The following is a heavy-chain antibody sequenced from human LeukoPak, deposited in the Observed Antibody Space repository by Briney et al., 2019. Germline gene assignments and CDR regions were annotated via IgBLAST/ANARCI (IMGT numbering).Heavy chain of an antibody. CDR3: ASDDFDY. Sequence: GGSLRLSCAASGITVSTNYMSWVRQAPGKGLEWVSIIYSGGATYYADSVKGRFTISREISKNTLWLQMNSLRAEDTAVYYCASDDFDYWGQGTLVTVSS. CDR2: IYSGGAT. CDR1: GITVSTNY. J-gene: IGHJ4*02. V-gene: IGHV3-66*01.